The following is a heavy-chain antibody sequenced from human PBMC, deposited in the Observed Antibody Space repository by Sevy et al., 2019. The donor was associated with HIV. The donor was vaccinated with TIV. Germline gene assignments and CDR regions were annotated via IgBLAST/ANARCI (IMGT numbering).Heavy chain of an antibody. CDR1: GFTVSSNY. J-gene: IGHJ3*02. V-gene: IGHV3-53*01. CDR3: AIGSVSLVIAKDAFHI. Sequence: GGSLRLSCAASGFTVSSNYMIWVRQAPGKGLEWVSLIYSEGTKNYADSVKGRFTISRDNSKNTLYLQMKSLRAEDTAVYYCAIGSVSLVIAKDAFHIWGQGTMVTVSS. CDR2: IYSEGTK. D-gene: IGHD2-21*01.